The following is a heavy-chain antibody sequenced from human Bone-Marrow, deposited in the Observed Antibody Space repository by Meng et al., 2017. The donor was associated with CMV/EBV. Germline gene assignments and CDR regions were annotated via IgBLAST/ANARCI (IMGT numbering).Heavy chain of an antibody. V-gene: IGHV3-48*04. J-gene: IGHJ4*02. CDR1: GFTFSSYS. D-gene: IGHD6-13*01. CDR2: ISSSGSTI. Sequence: GESLKISCAASGFTFSSYSMNWVRQAPGKGLEWGSYISSSGSTIYYADSVKGRFTISSDNAKNSLYLQMNSLRAEDTAVYYCARESPQQPFDYWGQGTLVTVSS. CDR3: ARESPQQPFDY.